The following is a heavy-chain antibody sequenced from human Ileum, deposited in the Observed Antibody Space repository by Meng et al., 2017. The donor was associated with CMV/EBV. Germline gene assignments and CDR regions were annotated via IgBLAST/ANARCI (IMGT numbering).Heavy chain of an antibody. CDR3: ARDPPGDGGVTSDY. D-gene: IGHD7-27*01. J-gene: IGHJ4*02. V-gene: IGHV3-7*01. CDR2: IKQGGSEK. CDR1: GFSSSNSW. Sequence: GGSLRLSCAASGFSSSNSWMIWVRQAPGKGLEWVASIKQGGSEKYYLDSVKGRFTISRDDAKNSLYLQMNSLRAEDTAVYYCARDPPGDGGVTSDYWGQGSLVTVSS.